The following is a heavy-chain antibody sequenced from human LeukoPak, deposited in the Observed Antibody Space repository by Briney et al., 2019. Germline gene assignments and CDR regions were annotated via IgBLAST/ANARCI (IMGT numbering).Heavy chain of an antibody. CDR2: IYTSGGT. Sequence: SATLSLTCTVSGGSISSYYWSWVRQPAGKGLEWIGRIYTSGGTNYNPSLKSRVTMSVDTSKNQFSLKLRSVTAADTAVYYSGRGSGSSPGGGYWGQGTRVTVSS. V-gene: IGHV4-4*07. CDR3: GRGSGSSPGGGY. J-gene: IGHJ4*02. CDR1: GGSISSYY. D-gene: IGHD1-26*01.